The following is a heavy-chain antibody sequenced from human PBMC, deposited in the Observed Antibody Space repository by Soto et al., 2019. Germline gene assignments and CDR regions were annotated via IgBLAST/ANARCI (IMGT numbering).Heavy chain of an antibody. CDR1: GFTFSSYW. CDR3: ARTLPGNDAFDI. J-gene: IGHJ3*02. Sequence: EVQLVESGGGLVQPGGSLRLSCAASGFTFSSYWMHWVRQAPGKGLVWVSRINGDGSSTSYADSVKGRFTISRDNAKNTLYLQMNSLRAEDTAVYYCARTLPGNDAFDIWGQGTMVTVSS. CDR2: INGDGSST. V-gene: IGHV3-74*01.